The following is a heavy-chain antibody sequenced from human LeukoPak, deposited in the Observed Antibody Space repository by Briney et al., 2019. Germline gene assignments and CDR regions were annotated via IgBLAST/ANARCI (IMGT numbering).Heavy chain of an antibody. J-gene: IGHJ2*01. CDR1: GDSISTYY. Sequence: TSETLSLTCTVSGDSISTYYWSWIRQPPGKRLEGIGYINYGGSTNYNPSIKSRVTISVDTSKNQFSLNLSSVTAADTAVYYCARGSTSHHWHIGLWGRGTLVTVSS. D-gene: IGHD2/OR15-2a*01. CDR2: INYGGST. V-gene: IGHV4-59*13. CDR3: ARGSTSHHWHIGL.